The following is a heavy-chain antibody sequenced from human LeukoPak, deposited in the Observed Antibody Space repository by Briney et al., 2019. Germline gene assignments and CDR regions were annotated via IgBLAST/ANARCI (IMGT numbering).Heavy chain of an antibody. Sequence: SVKVSCKASGGTFSSYAISWARQAPGQGLEWMGGIIPIFGTANYAQKFQGRVTITTDESTSTAYMELSSLRSEDTAVYYCARDAVGATSDAFDIWGQGTMVTVSS. D-gene: IGHD1-26*01. V-gene: IGHV1-69*05. CDR1: GGTFSSYA. J-gene: IGHJ3*02. CDR2: IIPIFGTA. CDR3: ARDAVGATSDAFDI.